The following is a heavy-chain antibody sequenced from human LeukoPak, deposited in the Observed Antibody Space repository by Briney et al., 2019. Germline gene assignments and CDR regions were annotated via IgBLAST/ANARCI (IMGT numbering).Heavy chain of an antibody. J-gene: IGHJ6*02. D-gene: IGHD3-22*01. CDR1: GYSFTSYW. CDR2: IYPHNSDT. Sequence: GASLQISCKGSGYSFTSYWIAWVRQMPGKGLEWMGIIYPHNSDTRYSPSFQGQVTISADKSISTAYLQWSSLKASDTAMYYCAREPYYYDSSGYYDSYGMDVWGQGTTVTVSS. CDR3: AREPYYYDSSGYYDSYGMDV. V-gene: IGHV5-51*01.